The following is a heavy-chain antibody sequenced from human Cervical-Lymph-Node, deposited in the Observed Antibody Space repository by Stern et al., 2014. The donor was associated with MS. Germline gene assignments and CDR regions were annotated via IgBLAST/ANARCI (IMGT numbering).Heavy chain of an antibody. CDR2: ISSTGDYI. Sequence: EVQLVQSGGGLVKPGGSLRLSCVASGFTFRTYSMDWVRQTPGKGLEWVASISSTGDYIYYADSVKGRFTISRDNARNSLYLQVNTLRAEDTAMYYCARGAVAVAGATDYFDYWGQGTLVTVSS. CDR1: GFTFRTYS. V-gene: IGHV3-21*01. CDR3: ARGAVAVAGATDYFDY. J-gene: IGHJ4*02. D-gene: IGHD6-19*01.